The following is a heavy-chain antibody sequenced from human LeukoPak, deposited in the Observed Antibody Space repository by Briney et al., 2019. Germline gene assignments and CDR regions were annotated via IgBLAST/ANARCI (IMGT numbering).Heavy chain of an antibody. CDR3: TRGSIAYYYMDV. CDR2: IYHSGST. V-gene: IGHV4-59*13. D-gene: IGHD3-22*01. J-gene: IGHJ6*03. Sequence: SETLSLTCTVSGVSITTYYWSWIRQPPGKGPEWIGYIYHSGSTNYNPSLKSRVTISVDTSKNEFSLKLTSVTAADTAVYYCTRGSIAYYYMDVWGKGTTVTISS. CDR1: GVSITTYY.